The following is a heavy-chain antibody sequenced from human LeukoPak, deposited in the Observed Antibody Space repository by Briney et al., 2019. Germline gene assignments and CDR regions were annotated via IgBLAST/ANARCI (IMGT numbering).Heavy chain of an antibody. CDR3: ARGAARMVEMGTIISFEY. CDR2: ISGGGDTT. V-gene: IGHV3-23*01. Sequence: GGSLRLSCAASGFTFNTYAMSWVRQAPGKGLEWVSSISGGGDTTNYADSVKGRFTISRDNSKNTLYLQMNSLRAEDTAVYYCARGAARMVEMGTIISFEYWGQGTLVTVSS. CDR1: GFTFNTYA. J-gene: IGHJ4*02. D-gene: IGHD5-24*01.